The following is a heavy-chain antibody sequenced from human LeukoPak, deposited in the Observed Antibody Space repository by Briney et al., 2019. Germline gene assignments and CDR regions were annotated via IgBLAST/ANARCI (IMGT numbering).Heavy chain of an antibody. CDR3: ARRGSGWYLSSNNWFDP. CDR1: GYSSTSYW. Sequence: GESLKISCKGSGYSSTSYWIGWVRQMPGKGLEWMGIIYPGDSDTRYSPSFQGQVTISADKSISTAYLQWSSLKASDTAMYYCARRGSGWYLSSNNWFDPWGQGTLVTVSS. J-gene: IGHJ5*02. V-gene: IGHV5-51*01. D-gene: IGHD6-19*01. CDR2: IYPGDSDT.